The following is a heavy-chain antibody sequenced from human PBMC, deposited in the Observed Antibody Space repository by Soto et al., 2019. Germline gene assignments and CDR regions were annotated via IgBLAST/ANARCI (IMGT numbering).Heavy chain of an antibody. CDR3: ARGHLYCSGGSCYSRAKGYFDY. D-gene: IGHD2-15*01. CDR1: GGSFSGYY. CDR2: INHSGST. V-gene: IGHV4-34*01. Sequence: KTSETLSLTCAVYGGSFSGYYWSWIRQPPGKGLEWIGEINHSGSTNYNPSLKSRVTISVDTSKNQFSLKLSSVTAADTAVYYCARGHLYCSGGSCYSRAKGYFDYWGQGTLVTVSS. J-gene: IGHJ4*02.